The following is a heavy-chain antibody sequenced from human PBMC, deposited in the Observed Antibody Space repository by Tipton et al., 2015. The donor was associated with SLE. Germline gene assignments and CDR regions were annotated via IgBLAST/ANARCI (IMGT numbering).Heavy chain of an antibody. CDR3: VKGLGAGMDV. CDR2: ISSNGGST. J-gene: IGHJ6*02. D-gene: IGHD3-10*01. CDR1: GFTFSSYA. Sequence: SLRLSCSASGFTFSSYAMHWVRQAPGKGLEYVSAISSNGGSTYYADSVKGRFTISRNNSKNTLYLQMSSLRAEDTAVYYCVKGLGAGMDVWGQGTTVTVSS. V-gene: IGHV3-64D*06.